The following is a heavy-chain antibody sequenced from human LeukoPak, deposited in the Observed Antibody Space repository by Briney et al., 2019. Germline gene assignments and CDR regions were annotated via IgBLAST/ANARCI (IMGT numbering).Heavy chain of an antibody. CDR3: ATTTGGPYNWFDP. J-gene: IGHJ5*02. D-gene: IGHD1-1*01. Sequence: SETLSLTCAVYGGSFSGYYWSWIRQPPGKGLEWIGEINHSGSTNYNPSLKSRVTISVDTSKKQFSLKLSSVTAADTAVYYCATTTGGPYNWFDPWGQGTLVTVSS. V-gene: IGHV4-34*01. CDR1: GGSFSGYY. CDR2: INHSGST.